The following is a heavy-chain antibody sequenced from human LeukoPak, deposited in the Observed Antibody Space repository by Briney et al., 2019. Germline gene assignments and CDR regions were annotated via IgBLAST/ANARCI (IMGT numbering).Heavy chain of an antibody. CDR2: ISGNSST. J-gene: IGHJ5*02. D-gene: IGHD1-26*01. CDR3: AKKYSTGLDP. CDR1: GFTFSSYC. V-gene: IGHV3-23*01. Sequence: PGGSLRLSCAASGFTFSSYCMTWVRQAPGKGLEWVSYISGNSSTYYTDSVKGRFTISRDNSKNTLYLQMNSLRAEDTAIYYCAKKYSTGLDPWGQGTLVTVSS.